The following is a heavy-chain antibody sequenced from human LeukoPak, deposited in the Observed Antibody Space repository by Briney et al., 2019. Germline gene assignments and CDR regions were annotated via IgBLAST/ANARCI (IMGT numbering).Heavy chain of an antibody. CDR3: ARDTRCSGGSCYSGYYYGMDV. CDR2: IYYSGST. J-gene: IGHJ6*02. CDR1: GGSISSSSYY. Sequence: NPSETQSLTCTVSGGSISSSSYYWGWIRQPPGKGLEWIGSIYYSGSTYYNPSLKSRVTISVDTSKNQFSLKLSSVTAADTAVYYCARDTRCSGGSCYSGYYYGMDVWGQGTTVTVSS. V-gene: IGHV4-39*02. D-gene: IGHD2-15*01.